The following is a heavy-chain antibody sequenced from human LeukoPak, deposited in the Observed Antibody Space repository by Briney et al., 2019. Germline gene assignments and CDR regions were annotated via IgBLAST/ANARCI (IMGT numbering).Heavy chain of an antibody. CDR3: ARGPHRRGIVATIRYYGMDV. V-gene: IGHV4-34*01. CDR2: INHSGST. CDR1: GGSFSGYY. Sequence: SETLSLTCAVYGGSFSGYYWSWIRQPPGKGLKWIGEINHSGSTNYNPSLKSRVTISVDTSKNQFSLKLSSVTAADTAVYYCARGPHRRGIVATIRYYGMDVWGQGTTVTVSS. D-gene: IGHD5-12*01. J-gene: IGHJ6*02.